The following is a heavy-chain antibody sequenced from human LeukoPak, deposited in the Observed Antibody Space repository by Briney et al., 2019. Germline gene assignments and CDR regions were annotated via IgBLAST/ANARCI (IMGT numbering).Heavy chain of an antibody. Sequence: GASVKVSCKASGGTFSSYAISWVRQAPGQGLEWMGGIIPIFGTANYAQKFQGRVTITADESTSTAYMELSSLRSEDTAVYYCARGVYMVRGVNYGMDVWGKGTTVTVYS. CDR1: GGTFSSYA. D-gene: IGHD3-10*01. V-gene: IGHV1-69*13. CDR2: IIPIFGTA. J-gene: IGHJ6*04. CDR3: ARGVYMVRGVNYGMDV.